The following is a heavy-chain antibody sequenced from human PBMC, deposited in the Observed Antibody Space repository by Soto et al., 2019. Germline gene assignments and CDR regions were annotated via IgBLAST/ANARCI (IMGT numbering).Heavy chain of an antibody. Sequence: GGSLRLSCAASGFTFSSYWMHWVRQAPGKGLVWVSRINSDGSSTSYADSVKGRFTISRDNAKNTLYLQMNSLRAEDTAVYYCVRYYYDSSAHYGMDVWGQGTTVTVSS. CDR1: GFTFSSYW. CDR3: VRYYYDSSAHYGMDV. CDR2: INSDGSST. V-gene: IGHV3-74*01. D-gene: IGHD3-22*01. J-gene: IGHJ6*02.